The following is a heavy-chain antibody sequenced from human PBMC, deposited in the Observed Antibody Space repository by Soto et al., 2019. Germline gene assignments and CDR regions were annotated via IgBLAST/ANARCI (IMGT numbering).Heavy chain of an antibody. CDR3: ARQIRWLVPNEFDY. D-gene: IGHD5-12*01. CDR1: GGSISDYY. V-gene: IGHV4-59*01. J-gene: IGHJ4*02. CDR2: IDYSGRT. Sequence: SETLSLTCSVFGGSISDYYWSWIRQSPGRGLEWIVNIDYSGRTNYNPSLQSRVTISVDTSSNQFTLKLRSVTAADTAAYYCARQIRWLVPNEFDYWGQGIMVTVSS.